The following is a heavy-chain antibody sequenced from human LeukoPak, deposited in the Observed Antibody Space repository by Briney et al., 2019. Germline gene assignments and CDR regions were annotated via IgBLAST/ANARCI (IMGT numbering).Heavy chain of an antibody. CDR3: AKVATIFGVVGYFDY. J-gene: IGHJ4*02. CDR2: IRYDGSNK. Sequence: GGSLRLSCAASGFTFSSYGMYWVRQAPGKGLEWVAFIRYDGSNKYYADSVKGRFTVSRDNSKNTLYLQMKSLRAEDTAVYYCAKVATIFGVVGYFDYWGQGTLVTVSS. D-gene: IGHD3-3*01. V-gene: IGHV3-30*02. CDR1: GFTFSSYG.